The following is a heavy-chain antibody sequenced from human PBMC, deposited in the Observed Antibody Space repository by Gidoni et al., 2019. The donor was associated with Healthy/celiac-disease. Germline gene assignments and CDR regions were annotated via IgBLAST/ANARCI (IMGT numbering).Heavy chain of an antibody. J-gene: IGHJ4*02. CDR2: ISSSSSYT. CDR1: GFTFSDYY. D-gene: IGHD3-16*02. Sequence: QVQLVESGGGLVKPGGSLRLSCAASGFTFSDYYMIWIRQAPGKGLEWVSYISSSSSYTTSADSVKVRFTISRDNAKNSLYLQMNSLRAEDTAVYYCARDSLSGISLTYFDYWGQGTLVTVSS. V-gene: IGHV3-11*05. CDR3: ARDSLSGISLTYFDY.